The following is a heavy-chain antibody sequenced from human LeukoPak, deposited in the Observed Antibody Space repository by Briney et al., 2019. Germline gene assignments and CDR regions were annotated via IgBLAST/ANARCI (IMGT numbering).Heavy chain of an antibody. J-gene: IGHJ4*02. CDR1: GYTFTSYG. D-gene: IGHD3-3*01. CDR3: ARDGGYDFWSGYYRGELDH. CDR2: ISAYNGNT. Sequence: ASVKVSCKASGYTFTSYGISWVRQAPGQGLEWMGWISAYNGNTNYAQKLQGRVTMTTDTSTSTAYMELRSLRSDDTAMYYCARDGGYDFWSGYYRGELDHWGQGTLVTASS. V-gene: IGHV1-18*01.